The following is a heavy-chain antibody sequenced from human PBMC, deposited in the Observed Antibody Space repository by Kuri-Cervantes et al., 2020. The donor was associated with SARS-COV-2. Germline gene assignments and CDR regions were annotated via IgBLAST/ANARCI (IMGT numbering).Heavy chain of an antibody. CDR1: GGSISSYY. D-gene: IGHD3-3*01. CDR2: IYYSGST. Sequence: SETLSFTCTVSGGSISSYYWSWIRQPPGKGLEWIGYIYYSGSTNYNPSLKSRVTISVDTSKNQFSLKLSSVTAADTAVYYCARVVVWSGYYFDYWGQGTLVTVSS. V-gene: IGHV4-59*01. J-gene: IGHJ4*02. CDR3: ARVVVWSGYYFDY.